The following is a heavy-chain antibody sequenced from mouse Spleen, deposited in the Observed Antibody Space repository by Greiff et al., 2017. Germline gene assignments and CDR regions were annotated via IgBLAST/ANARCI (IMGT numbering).Heavy chain of an antibody. CDR1: GYSITSGYF. V-gene: IGHV3-6*01. CDR3: ARDRDFLY. D-gene: IGHD3-1*01. Sequence: EVKLMESGPGLVKPSQSLSLSCSVSGYSITSGYFWNLIRQFPGNLLEWMGYISYGGSNNYNPSLKNRTTLTRDTSKNQFFLKLNSVTTEDTATYYCARDRDFLYWGQGTLVTVSA. J-gene: IGHJ3*01. CDR2: ISYGGSN.